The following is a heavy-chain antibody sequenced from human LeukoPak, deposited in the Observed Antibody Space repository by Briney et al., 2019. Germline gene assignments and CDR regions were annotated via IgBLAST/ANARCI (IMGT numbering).Heavy chain of an antibody. CDR3: ADMTTYTRDPL. V-gene: IGHV1-2*02. CDR1: GYTFTGYY. CDR2: INPNSGGT. Sequence: ASVKVSCKASGYTFTGYYMHWVRQAPGQGLEWMGWINPNSGGTNYAQKFQGRVTMTRDMSTSTVYMELSSLRSEDTAVYYCADMTTYTRDPLWGQGTLVTVSS. J-gene: IGHJ4*02. D-gene: IGHD4-17*01.